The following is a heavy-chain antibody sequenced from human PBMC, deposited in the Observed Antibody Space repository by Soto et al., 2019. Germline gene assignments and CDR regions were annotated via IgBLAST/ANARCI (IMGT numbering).Heavy chain of an antibody. Sequence: GESLKISCKGSGYSFTSYWIGWVRQMPGKGLEWMGIIHPGDSDTRYSPSFQGQVTISADKSISTAYLQWSSLKASDTAMYYCARHGIKAGGATPAYYYYYYGMDVWGQGTTVTVSS. CDR2: IHPGDSDT. CDR3: ARHGIKAGGATPAYYYYYYGMDV. J-gene: IGHJ6*02. D-gene: IGHD1-26*01. CDR1: GYSFTSYW. V-gene: IGHV5-51*01.